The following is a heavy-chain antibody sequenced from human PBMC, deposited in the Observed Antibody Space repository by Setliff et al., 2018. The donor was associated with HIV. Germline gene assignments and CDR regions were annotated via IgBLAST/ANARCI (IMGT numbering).Heavy chain of an antibody. V-gene: IGHV4-4*09. CDR1: GGSFSGYY. D-gene: IGHD3-10*01. CDR3: ARHSGVASPNWFDP. CDR2: IYSSGST. Sequence: ETLSLTCAVYGGSFSGYYWSWIRQPPGRGLEWIGYIYSSGSTNFNPPLQSRVTISVDTSKNQFSLKLSSVTAADTAVYYCARHSGVASPNWFDPWGQGTLVTVSS. J-gene: IGHJ5*02.